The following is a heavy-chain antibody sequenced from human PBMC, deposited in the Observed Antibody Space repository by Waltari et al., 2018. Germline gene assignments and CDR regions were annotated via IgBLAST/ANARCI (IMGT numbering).Heavy chain of an antibody. D-gene: IGHD6-6*01. CDR3: ARKIGDTSSAWYFDL. Sequence: QVQLVQSGSELKEPGASVKISCQASGYTFTNYPINWLRQAPGQGLEWMGWVNTDTGNPTYAQGFTGRFVFSLDTSVSTAYLQISSLKAEDTAVYYCARKIGDTSSAWYFDLWGRGSLVTVSS. J-gene: IGHJ2*01. CDR2: VNTDTGNP. CDR1: GYTFTNYP. V-gene: IGHV7-4-1*02.